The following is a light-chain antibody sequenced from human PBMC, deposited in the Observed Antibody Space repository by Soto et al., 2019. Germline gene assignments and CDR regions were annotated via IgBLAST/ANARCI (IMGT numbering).Light chain of an antibody. V-gene: IGKV3-20*01. CDR3: QQYGSSPPLT. J-gene: IGKJ4*01. Sequence: EFVLTQSPGKLSLSPGERATLSCRASQSISSSFLAWYQQKPGQAPRLLIFGASSRGTGIPDRFSGSGSGTNFSLTIRRLEPGDFAVYYCQQYGSSPPLTFGGGTKVEIK. CDR2: GAS. CDR1: QSISSSF.